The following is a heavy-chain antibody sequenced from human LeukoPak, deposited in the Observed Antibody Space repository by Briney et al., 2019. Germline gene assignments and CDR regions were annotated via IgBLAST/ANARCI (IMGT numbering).Heavy chain of an antibody. J-gene: IGHJ4*02. CDR1: GFTFSSYS. V-gene: IGHV3-48*04. Sequence: GGSLRLSCAASGFTFSSYSVMWVRQAPGKGLEWVSYISSSSTTIHYADSVKGRFTISRDNAKNYLYLQMNSLRAEDTAVYYCARDLGLLDYWGQGTLVTVSS. CDR2: ISSSSTTI. CDR3: ARDLGLLDY. D-gene: IGHD1-7*01.